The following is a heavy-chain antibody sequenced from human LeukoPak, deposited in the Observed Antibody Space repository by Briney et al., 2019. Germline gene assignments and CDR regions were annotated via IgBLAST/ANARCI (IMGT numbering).Heavy chain of an antibody. D-gene: IGHD2-21*01. CDR3: ARDLYSDGAYYFDS. CDR1: GFTFSSYA. CDR2: SRDKGNSYDT. J-gene: IGHJ4*02. Sequence: GGSLRLSCAASGFTFSSYAMSWVRQAPGKGLEWVGRSRDKGNSYDTEYAASVKGRFSISRDDSTNSLYLQMNSLKTEDTAMYYCARDLYSDGAYYFDSWGQGTLVTVSS. V-gene: IGHV3-72*01.